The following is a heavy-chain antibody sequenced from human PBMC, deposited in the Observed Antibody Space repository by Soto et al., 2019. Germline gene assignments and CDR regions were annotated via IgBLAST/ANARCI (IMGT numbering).Heavy chain of an antibody. Sequence: PSETLSLTCTVSGGSISSSSYYWGWIRQPPGKGLEWIGSIYYSGSTYYNPSLKSRVTISVDRSKNQFSLKLSSVTAADTAVYYCARLRRRELGYCSGGSCYGPSDFDYWGQGTLVTVSS. V-gene: IGHV4-39*01. CDR2: IYYSGST. CDR3: ARLRRRELGYCSGGSCYGPSDFDY. CDR1: GGSISSSSYY. J-gene: IGHJ4*02. D-gene: IGHD2-15*01.